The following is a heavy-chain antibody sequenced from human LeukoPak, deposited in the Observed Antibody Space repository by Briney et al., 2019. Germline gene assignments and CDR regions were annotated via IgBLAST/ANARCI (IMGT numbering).Heavy chain of an antibody. CDR3: ARDVTPFI. V-gene: IGHV3-7*01. CDR2: IKQDGSDK. CDR1: GFTFSNYW. D-gene: IGHD2-15*01. Sequence: PGGSLRLSCAASGFTFSNYWMTWVRQAPGKGLEWVANIKQDGSDKYYVNSVKGRFTISRDNTNNSLYLQMNSLRAEDTAVYYCARDVTPFIWGQRTLVTVSS. J-gene: IGHJ4*02.